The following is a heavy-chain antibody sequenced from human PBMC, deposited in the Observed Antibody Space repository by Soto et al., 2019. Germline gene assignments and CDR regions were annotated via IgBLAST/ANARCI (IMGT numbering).Heavy chain of an antibody. Sequence: SETLSLTCTVSGGSISSGGYYWSWIRQHPGKCLEWIGYIYYSGSTYYNPSLKSRVTISVDTSKNQFSLKLSSVTAADTAVYYCAKTHRATTVVTRYWYFDLWGRGTLVTVAS. CDR2: IYYSGST. J-gene: IGHJ2*01. CDR1: GGSISSGGYY. D-gene: IGHD4-17*01. CDR3: AKTHRATTVVTRYWYFDL. V-gene: IGHV4-31*02.